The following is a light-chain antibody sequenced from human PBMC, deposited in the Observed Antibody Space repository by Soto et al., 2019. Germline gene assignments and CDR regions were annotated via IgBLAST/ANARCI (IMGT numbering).Light chain of an antibody. CDR1: QSVSGN. CDR2: GAS. CDR3: QQYNNWPRT. V-gene: IGKV3-15*01. Sequence: EIVMTQSPATLSLSPGERATLSCRASQSVSGNLAWYKQRPGQAPRFLSYGASTRATGIPARFSGSGSGTEFTLTISSLKSEDFALYYCQQYNNWPRTFGQGTRLEIK. J-gene: IGKJ5*01.